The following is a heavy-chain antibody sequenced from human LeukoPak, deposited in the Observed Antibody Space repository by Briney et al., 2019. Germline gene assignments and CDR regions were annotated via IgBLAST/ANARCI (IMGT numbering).Heavy chain of an antibody. CDR3: ARDLRYCSGGSCYKGANRDV. D-gene: IGHD2-15*01. CDR2: IYYSGST. Sequence: PSETLSLTCTVAGGSISSSSYYCGWLRQPPGKGLEWIGSIYYSGSTYYNPSLKSRVTISVDTSKNQFSLELSSVTAADTAVYYCARDLRYCSGGSCYKGANRDVWGKGTTVSVS. J-gene: IGHJ6*03. CDR1: GGSISSSSYY. V-gene: IGHV4-39*07.